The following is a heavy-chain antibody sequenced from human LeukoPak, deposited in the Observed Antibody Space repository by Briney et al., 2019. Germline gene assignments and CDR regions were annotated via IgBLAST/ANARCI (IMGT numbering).Heavy chain of an antibody. CDR2: IRYDGSNK. V-gene: IGHV3-30*02. CDR1: GFTFSNYW. Sequence: PGGSLRLSCAASGFTFSNYWMSWVRQAPGKGLEWVAFIRYDGSNKYYADSVKGRFTISRDNSKNTLYLQMNSLRAEDTAVYYCAKPAYCGGDCYSEIDYWGQGTLVTVSS. D-gene: IGHD2-21*02. J-gene: IGHJ4*02. CDR3: AKPAYCGGDCYSEIDY.